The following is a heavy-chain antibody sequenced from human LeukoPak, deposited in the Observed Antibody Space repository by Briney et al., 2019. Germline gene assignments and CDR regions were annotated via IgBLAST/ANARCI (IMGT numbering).Heavy chain of an antibody. CDR3: ASLAVAGLSEGY. J-gene: IGHJ4*02. D-gene: IGHD6-19*01. CDR1: GGSISSGDYY. Sequence: PSQTLSLTCTVSGGSISSGDYYWSWIRQPPGKGLEWIGYIYYSGSTYYNPSLKSRVTISVDTSRNQFSLKLSSVTAADTAVYYCASLAVAGLSEGYWGQGILVIVSS. CDR2: IYYSGST. V-gene: IGHV4-30-4*01.